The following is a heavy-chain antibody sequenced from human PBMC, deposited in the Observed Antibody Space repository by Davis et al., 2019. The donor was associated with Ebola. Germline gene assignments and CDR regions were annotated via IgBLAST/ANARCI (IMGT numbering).Heavy chain of an antibody. CDR3: ARGPVLSWFRELSRGIWFDP. J-gene: IGHJ5*02. CDR2: INHSGST. D-gene: IGHD3-10*01. V-gene: IGHV4-34*01. CDR1: GGSFSDYY. Sequence: PGGSLRLSCAVYGGSFSDYYWSWIRQPPGKGLEWIGEINHSGSTNYNLSLKSRVTMSVDASKNQFSLKLRSVTAADTAVYYCARGPVLSWFRELSRGIWFDPWGQGILVTVSS.